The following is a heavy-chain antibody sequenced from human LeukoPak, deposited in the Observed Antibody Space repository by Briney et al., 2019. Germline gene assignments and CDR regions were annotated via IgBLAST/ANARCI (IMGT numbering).Heavy chain of an antibody. CDR1: GGSFSGYY. D-gene: IGHD1-26*01. V-gene: IGHV4-31*11. CDR3: ARGSRIVGASDAFDI. CDR2: IYYSGST. Sequence: PSETLSLTCAVYGGSFSGYYWSWIRQHPGKGLEWIGYIYYSGSTYYNPSLKSRVTISVDTSKNQFSLKLSSVTAADTAVYYCARGSRIVGASDAFDIWGQGTMVTVSS. J-gene: IGHJ3*02.